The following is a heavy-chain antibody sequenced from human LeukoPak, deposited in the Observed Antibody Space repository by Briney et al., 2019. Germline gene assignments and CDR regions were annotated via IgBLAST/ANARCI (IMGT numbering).Heavy chain of an antibody. J-gene: IGHJ4*02. D-gene: IGHD3-9*01. V-gene: IGHV3-30-3*01. CDR1: GFTFSSYV. CDR2: ISYDGSNK. CDR3: ASMQLRYFDWLSHGYFDY. Sequence: GGSLRLSCAASGFTFSSYVMHWVRQAPGKGLEWVAVISYDGSNKYYADSVKGRFTISRDNSKNTLYLQMNSLRAEDTAVYYCASMQLRYFDWLSHGYFDYWGQGTLVTVSS.